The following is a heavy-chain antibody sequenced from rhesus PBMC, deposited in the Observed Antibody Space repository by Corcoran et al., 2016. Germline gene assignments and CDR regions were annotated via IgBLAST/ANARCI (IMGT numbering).Heavy chain of an antibody. J-gene: IGHJ6*01. CDR1: GVSIGNSW. CDR2: SNANSGST. Sequence: QVKLQESGPGLVKSSETLSLTCTVSGVSIGNSWWSWIRRSPGKGLEWIGESNANSGSTNYNPSLKSRVTVSRDASKNQFSLRLSSMAPADTAVYYCAKNAVGATNNYGLNSWGQGVVVTVSS. D-gene: IGHD1-44*02. V-gene: IGHV4-80*01. CDR3: AKNAVGATNNYGLNS.